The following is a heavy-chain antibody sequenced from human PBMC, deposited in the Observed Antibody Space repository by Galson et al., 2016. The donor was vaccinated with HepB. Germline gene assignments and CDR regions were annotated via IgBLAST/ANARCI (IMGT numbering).Heavy chain of an antibody. D-gene: IGHD3-22*01. CDR2: LNAGKGDT. V-gene: IGHV1-3*01. CDR1: GYTFRNYA. J-gene: IGHJ5*02. CDR3: ARGSSDFDH. Sequence: QSGAEVKMPGQSLKISCKASGYTFRNYAIHWVRQAPGQSLEWMGWLNAGKGDTKFSQRFQGRLNISRDTAATTVYMDLRSLKSEDTAVYYCARGSSDFDHWGQGTLVTVST.